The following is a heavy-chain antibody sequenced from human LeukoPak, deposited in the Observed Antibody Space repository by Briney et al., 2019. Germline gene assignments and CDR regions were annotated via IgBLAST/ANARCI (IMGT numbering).Heavy chain of an antibody. J-gene: IGHJ4*02. D-gene: IGHD5-12*01. Sequence: PSETLSLTCTDSGGSISSGRYYWSWIRQPAGKGLEWIGRIYTSGSTNYNPSLKSRVTISVDTSKNQFSLKLSSVTAADTAVYYCARDRRGYEVTLFDYWGQGTLVTVSS. V-gene: IGHV4-61*02. CDR2: IYTSGST. CDR1: GGSISSGRYY. CDR3: ARDRRGYEVTLFDY.